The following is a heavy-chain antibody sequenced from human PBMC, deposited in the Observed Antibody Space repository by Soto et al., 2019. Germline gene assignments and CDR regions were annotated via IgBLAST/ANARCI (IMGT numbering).Heavy chain of an antibody. V-gene: IGHV1-69*12. CDR1: GGTFSSYA. J-gene: IGHJ6*04. Sequence: QVQLVQSGAEVKKPGSSVKVPGKASGGTFSSYAISWVRQAPGQGLEWMGGIIPIFGTSNYAQKFPGRVTITADESTSTAYMELSSLRSEDTAVYYCASYMSEYYYYYYGMDVWGEGPTVTVSS. CDR3: ASYMSEYYYYYYGMDV. D-gene: IGHD3-10*01. CDR2: IIPIFGTS.